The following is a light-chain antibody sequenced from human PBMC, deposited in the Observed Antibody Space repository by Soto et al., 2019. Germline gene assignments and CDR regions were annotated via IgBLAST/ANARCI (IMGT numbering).Light chain of an antibody. CDR1: SSDIGDSNY. Sequence: QSALTQPASVSGSPGQSITISCTGTSSDIGDSNYVSWYQQHPGKAPKLVIYDVSNRPSGVSNRFSGSKSANTASLTISGLQAEDEADYYCTSFRCSSTSYVFGTGTKVTDL. CDR3: TSFRCSSTSYV. CDR2: DVS. J-gene: IGLJ1*01. V-gene: IGLV2-14*03.